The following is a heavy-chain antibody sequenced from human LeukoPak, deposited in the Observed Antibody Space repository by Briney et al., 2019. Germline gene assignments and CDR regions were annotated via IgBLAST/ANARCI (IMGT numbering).Heavy chain of an antibody. CDR1: GYTFTSYG. CDR3: ARRPDSSGWYEYYFDY. Sequence: GASVKVSCKASGYTFTSYGVSWVRQAPGQGLEWMGGIIPIFGTANYAQKFQGRVTITADESTSTAYMELSSLRSEDTAVYYCARRPDSSGWYEYYFDYWGQGTLVTVSS. CDR2: IIPIFGTA. D-gene: IGHD6-19*01. V-gene: IGHV1-69*13. J-gene: IGHJ4*02.